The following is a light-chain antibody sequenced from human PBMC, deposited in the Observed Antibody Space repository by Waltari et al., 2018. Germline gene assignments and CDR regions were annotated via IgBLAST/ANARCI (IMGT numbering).Light chain of an antibody. J-gene: IGLJ2*01. CDR2: EVS. CDR1: SSDVGSHNL. CDR3: CSHAGSSTVV. V-gene: IGLV2-23*02. Sequence: QSALTQPASVSGSPGQSITISCTGTSSDVGSHNLVSWYHHHPGKAPNLMIHEVSKRPRGVSSRFSGSKSGNTASLTISGLQAEDEADYYCCSHAGSSTVVFGGGTKLTVL.